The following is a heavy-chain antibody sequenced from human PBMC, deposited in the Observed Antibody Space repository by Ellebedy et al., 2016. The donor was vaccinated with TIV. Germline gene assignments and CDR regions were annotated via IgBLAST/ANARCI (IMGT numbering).Heavy chain of an antibody. Sequence: GESLKISCAASGFTFSTYALHWVRQAPGKGLEWVAVISYDGTNKYYADSVKGRFAISSDNSNNNVYLQMNGLRAEDTALYYCARDEAVRGGYFDYWGPGTLVTVSS. J-gene: IGHJ4*02. V-gene: IGHV3-30*09. CDR1: GFTFSTYA. D-gene: IGHD3-16*01. CDR2: ISYDGTNK. CDR3: ARDEAVRGGYFDY.